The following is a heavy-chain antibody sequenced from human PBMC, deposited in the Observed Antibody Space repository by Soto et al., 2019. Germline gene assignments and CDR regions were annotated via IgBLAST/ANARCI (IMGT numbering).Heavy chain of an antibody. CDR3: ARLGQPIVVVPAANWGAFDI. J-gene: IGHJ3*02. V-gene: IGHV3-33*08. CDR2: IWYDGSNK. Sequence: GWSLRLSCAASGFTFSSYGMHWVRQAPGKGLEWVAVIWYDGSNKYYADSVKGRFTISRDNSKNTLYLQMNSLRAEDTAVYYCARLGQPIVVVPAANWGAFDIWGQGTMVTVSS. D-gene: IGHD2-2*01. CDR1: GFTFSSYG.